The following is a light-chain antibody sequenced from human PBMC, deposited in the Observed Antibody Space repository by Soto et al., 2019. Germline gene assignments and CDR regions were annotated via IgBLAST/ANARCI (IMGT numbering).Light chain of an antibody. V-gene: IGLV2-14*01. J-gene: IGLJ1*01. CDR3: SSYTSSSTLYV. CDR2: EVS. CDR1: SSDVGGYNY. Sequence: QSALTQPASVSGSPGQPITISCTGTSSDVGGYNYVSWYQQHPGKAPKLMIYEVSKRPSGVSNRLSGSKSGNTASLTISGLQAEDEADYYCSSYTSSSTLYVFGTGTKLTVL.